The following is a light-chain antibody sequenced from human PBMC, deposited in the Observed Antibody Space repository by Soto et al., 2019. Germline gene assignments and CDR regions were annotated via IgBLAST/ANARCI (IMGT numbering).Light chain of an antibody. CDR3: QHRHTWPFT. CDR2: DAS. Sequence: EIVLTQSPATLSLSPGERATLSCRASQSVTTYLVWYQQKSGQAPRLLIYDASNRATGIPARFSGSGFGTDCTLTISSLEPEDFAVYYCQHRHTWPFTFGPGTKVDVK. J-gene: IGKJ3*01. CDR1: QSVTTY. V-gene: IGKV3-11*01.